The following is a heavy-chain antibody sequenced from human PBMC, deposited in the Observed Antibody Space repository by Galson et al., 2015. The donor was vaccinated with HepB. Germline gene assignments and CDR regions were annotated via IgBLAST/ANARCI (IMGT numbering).Heavy chain of an antibody. CDR2: INPSGGST. Sequence: SVKVSCKASGYTFTTYYMHWVRQAPGQGLEWMGIINPSGGSTSYAQKSQGRVTMTRDTSTSTVYMELSSLLSEDTAVYYCARGGHIVVVTATHFDYWGQGTLVTVAS. CDR3: ARGGHIVVVTATHFDY. J-gene: IGHJ4*02. D-gene: IGHD2-21*02. CDR1: GYTFTTYY. V-gene: IGHV1-46*01.